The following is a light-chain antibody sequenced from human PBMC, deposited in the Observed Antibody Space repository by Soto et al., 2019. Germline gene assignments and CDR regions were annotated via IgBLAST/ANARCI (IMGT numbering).Light chain of an antibody. CDR3: QQSQNSPPT. CDR1: QSVSSSY. CDR2: AAS. J-gene: IGKJ1*01. Sequence: EIVLTQSPGTLSLSPGERATLSCRATQSVSSSYLARYQQRPGRAPRLLMYAASIRATGIPDRFSGSGSGTDFTLTISRLEPEDFAVYFCQQSQNSPPTFGQGTKVEIK. V-gene: IGKV3-20*01.